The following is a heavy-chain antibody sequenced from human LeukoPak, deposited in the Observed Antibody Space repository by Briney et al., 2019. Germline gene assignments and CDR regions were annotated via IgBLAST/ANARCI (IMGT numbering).Heavy chain of an antibody. CDR2: MYSGGAT. Sequence: GGSLRLSCAASGFSFRSYEMDWVRLAPGGGLEWVSVMYSGGATYYADSVKGRFTISRDNSKNTLYLQMNSLRVEDTAVYYCARHDWFDPWGHGTLVTVSS. J-gene: IGHJ5*02. CDR1: GFSFRSYE. V-gene: IGHV3-66*04. CDR3: ARHDWFDP.